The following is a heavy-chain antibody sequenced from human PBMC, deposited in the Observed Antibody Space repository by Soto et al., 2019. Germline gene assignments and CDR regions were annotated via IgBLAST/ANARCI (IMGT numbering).Heavy chain of an antibody. J-gene: IGHJ4*01. CDR1: GFTFGSYW. CDR2: INGDGSIT. D-gene: IGHD3-10*01. V-gene: IGHV3-74*01. CDR3: SRETLWFGESLKS. Sequence: VQLVESGGGSAQPGGSLRISCAASGFTFGSYWMDWVRQAPGKGLVWVSRINGDGSITTYADSVKGRFTISRDRVGNTLYLQMNNLRADDTAVYYCSRETLWFGESLKSGGRGTLVTVSS.